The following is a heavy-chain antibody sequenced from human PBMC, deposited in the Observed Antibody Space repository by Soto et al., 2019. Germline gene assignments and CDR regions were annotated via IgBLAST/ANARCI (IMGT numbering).Heavy chain of an antibody. D-gene: IGHD4-17*01. CDR3: ASPADYGDYGGFDY. J-gene: IGHJ4*02. V-gene: IGHV1-3*01. CDR2: INAGNGNT. CDR1: GYTFTSYA. Sequence: ASVKVSCKASGYTFTSYAMHWVRQAPGQRLEWMGWINAGNGNTKYSQKFQGRVTITRDTSASTAYMELSSLRSEDTAVYYCASPADYGDYGGFDYWGQGTLVTVSS.